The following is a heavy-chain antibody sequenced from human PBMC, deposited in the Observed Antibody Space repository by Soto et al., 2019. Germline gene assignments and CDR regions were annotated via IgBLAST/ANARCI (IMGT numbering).Heavy chain of an antibody. D-gene: IGHD2-2*01. CDR1: GFTFSDEN. Sequence: QLVESGGGLVKPGGSLRLSCSASGFTFSDENMSWVRQVPGNGLEWVSGISGGGSYIFYADSVQGRFSISRDNPKNSLFLEMNSLRVEDTAVYYCARDSDCHSTSCFFPPHVWGQGTTVTVSS. V-gene: IGHV3-21*06. CDR2: ISGGGSYI. CDR3: ARDSDCHSTSCFFPPHV. J-gene: IGHJ6*02.